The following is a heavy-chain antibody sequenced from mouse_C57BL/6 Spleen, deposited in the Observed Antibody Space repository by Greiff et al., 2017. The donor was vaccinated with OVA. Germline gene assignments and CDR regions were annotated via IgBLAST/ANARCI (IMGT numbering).Heavy chain of an antibody. CDR1: GFNIKDDY. CDR2: IDPENGDT. CDR3: TPSWLLGY. D-gene: IGHD2-3*01. V-gene: IGHV14-4*01. Sequence: VQLQQSGAELVRPGASVKLSCTASGFNIKDDYMHWVKQRPEQGLEWIGWIDPENGDTEYASKFQGKATITADTSSNTAYLQLSSLTSEDTAVYYCTPSWLLGYWGQGTTLTVSS. J-gene: IGHJ2*01.